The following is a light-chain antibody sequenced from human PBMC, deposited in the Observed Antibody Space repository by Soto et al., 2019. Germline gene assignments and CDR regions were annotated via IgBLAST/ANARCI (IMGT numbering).Light chain of an antibody. Sequence: QSVLTQPASVSGSPGQSITISCTGTSNDVGSYNYVSWYQQHPGKAPKLMIYDVSNRPSGVSNRFPGSKSGNTASLTISGLQAEDEADYYCSSYTTSTTLVFGTGTKVTVL. CDR2: DVS. V-gene: IGLV2-14*01. CDR1: SNDVGSYNY. J-gene: IGLJ1*01. CDR3: SSYTTSTTLV.